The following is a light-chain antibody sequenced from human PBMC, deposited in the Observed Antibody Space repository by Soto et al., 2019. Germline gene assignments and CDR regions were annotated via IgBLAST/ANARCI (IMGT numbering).Light chain of an antibody. CDR1: SSNIGNNY. CDR2: DSN. CDR3: GTWDSSLSAWV. J-gene: IGLJ3*02. V-gene: IGLV1-51*01. Sequence: QSALTQPPSVSAAPGQKVTISCSGSSSNIGNNYVAWYRQLPGTAPKLLIYDSNKRPSGIPDRFSGSKSGTSATLGITGLQTGDEADYHCGTWDSSLSAWVFGGGTKLTAL.